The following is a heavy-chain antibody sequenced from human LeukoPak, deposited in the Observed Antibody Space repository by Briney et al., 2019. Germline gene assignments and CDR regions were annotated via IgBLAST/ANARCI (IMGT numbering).Heavy chain of an antibody. V-gene: IGHV3-74*01. J-gene: IGHJ4*02. CDR1: GFTFSTYC. CDR3: VRDFRSADY. Sequence: GGSLRLSCAASGFTFSTYCMHWVRQAPGKGPMWVSRICPDGTVTNYADSVKARFIISRDNARNSVYLQMNSLRVEDTAVYYCVRDFRSADYWGQGTLVTVSS. CDR2: ICPDGTVT.